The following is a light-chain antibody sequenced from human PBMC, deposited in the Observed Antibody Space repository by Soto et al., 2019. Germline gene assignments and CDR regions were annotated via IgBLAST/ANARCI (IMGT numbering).Light chain of an antibody. CDR3: QQTYSTPYT. Sequence: DILMPQSQSSLSASVGDRVTITCLSSHRISSHGNWYHQRPGKAPTLLSFGASVLQSGVPSRFSSTGSGTEVTLTISSLPPEDLGTYYCQQTYSTPYTFGQGTTVVIK. J-gene: IGKJ2*01. CDR1: HRISSH. V-gene: IGKV1-39*01. CDR2: GAS.